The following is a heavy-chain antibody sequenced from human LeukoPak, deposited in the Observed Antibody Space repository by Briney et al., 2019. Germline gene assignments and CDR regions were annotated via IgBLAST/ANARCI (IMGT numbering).Heavy chain of an antibody. J-gene: IGHJ4*02. D-gene: IGHD5-12*01. CDR2: INHSGST. V-gene: IGHV4-34*01. CDR3: ARGEWLRSDDY. Sequence: SETLSLTCAVYGGSFSGYYWSWIRQPPGKGLEWIGEINHSGSTNYNPSLKSRVTISVDTSKNQFSLELSSVTAADTAVYYCARGEWLRSDDYWGQGTLVTVSS. CDR1: GGSFSGYY.